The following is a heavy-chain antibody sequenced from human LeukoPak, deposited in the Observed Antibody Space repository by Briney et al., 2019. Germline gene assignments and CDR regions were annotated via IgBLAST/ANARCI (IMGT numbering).Heavy chain of an antibody. V-gene: IGHV1-46*01. CDR1: GYIFTSYY. J-gene: IGHJ4*02. CDR2: INPSSGRT. CDR3: ARGTHTKYYYDSSAFDY. Sequence: ASVKVSCKASGYIFTSYYIHWVRQAPGQGLEWMGLINPSSGRTNYAQRFQGKATMTGDMSTSTVYMELSSLRSEDTAMYYCARGTHTKYYYDSSAFDYWSQGTRVTVSS. D-gene: IGHD3-22*01.